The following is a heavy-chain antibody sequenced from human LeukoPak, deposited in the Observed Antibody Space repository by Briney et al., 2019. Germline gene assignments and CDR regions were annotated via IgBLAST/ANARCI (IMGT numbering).Heavy chain of an antibody. CDR2: INHSGSA. V-gene: IGHV4-34*01. J-gene: IGHJ4*02. CDR1: GGSISSYY. D-gene: IGHD6-19*01. Sequence: SETLSLTCTVSGGSISSYYWSWIRQPPGKGLEWIGEINHSGSASYNPSLKSRVTISVDTSKNQFSLKLSSVTAADTAVYYCARVNRVAVAGTKFDYWGQGTLVTVSS. CDR3: ARVNRVAVAGTKFDY.